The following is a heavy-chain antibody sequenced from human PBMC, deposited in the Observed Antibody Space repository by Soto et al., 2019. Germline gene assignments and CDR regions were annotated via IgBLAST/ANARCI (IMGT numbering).Heavy chain of an antibody. CDR3: ARDPQLWYSSSWYDWFDP. D-gene: IGHD6-13*01. CDR1: GGTFSSYT. CDR2: IIPILGIA. J-gene: IGHJ5*02. V-gene: IGHV1-69*04. Sequence: SVKVSCKASGGTFSSYTISWVRQAPGQGLEWMGRIIPILGIANYAQKFQGRVTITADKSTSTAYMELSSLRSEDTAVYYCARDPQLWYSSSWYDWFDPWGQGTLVTVSS.